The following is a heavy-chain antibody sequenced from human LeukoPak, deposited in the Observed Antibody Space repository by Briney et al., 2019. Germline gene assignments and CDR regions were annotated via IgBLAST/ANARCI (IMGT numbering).Heavy chain of an antibody. V-gene: IGHV4-59*08. CDR1: GGSISSYY. J-gene: IGHJ4*02. D-gene: IGHD3-16*02. Sequence: SETLSLTCTVSGGSISSYYWSWIRQPPGKRLEWIGYIYYSGSTNYNPSLKSRVTISVDTSKNQFSLKLSSVTAADTAVYYCARQDRDYDYVWGSYRTYYFDYWGQGTLVTVSS. CDR3: ARQDRDYDYVWGSYRTYYFDY. CDR2: IYYSGST.